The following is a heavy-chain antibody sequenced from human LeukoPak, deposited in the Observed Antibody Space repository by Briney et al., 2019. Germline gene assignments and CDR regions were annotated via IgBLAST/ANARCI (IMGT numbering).Heavy chain of an antibody. Sequence: GGSLRLPCATSGFSVSDNYMTWVRQAPGKGLEWVSVIYRGGSTYYADSVKGRFTISRDNSKNMVYLQMNSLRVEDTAVYYCARGGAYGSGNHYRGGAFDIWGQGTMVTVSS. V-gene: IGHV3-53*01. J-gene: IGHJ3*02. CDR2: IYRGGST. CDR1: GFSVSDNY. D-gene: IGHD3-10*01. CDR3: ARGGAYGSGNHYRGGAFDI.